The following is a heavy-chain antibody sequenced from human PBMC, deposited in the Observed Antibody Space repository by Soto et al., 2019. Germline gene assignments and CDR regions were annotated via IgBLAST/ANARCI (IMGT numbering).Heavy chain of an antibody. CDR3: AKQAGYYYGSGSLDY. CDR1: GYTFTSYG. Sequence: ASVKVSCKASGYTFTSYGISWVRQAPGQGLEWMGWISAYNGNTNYAQKLQGRVTMTTDTSTSTAYMELRSLRSDDTAVYYCAKQAGYYYGSGSLDYWGQGTLVTVSS. D-gene: IGHD3-10*01. CDR2: ISAYNGNT. J-gene: IGHJ4*02. V-gene: IGHV1-18*01.